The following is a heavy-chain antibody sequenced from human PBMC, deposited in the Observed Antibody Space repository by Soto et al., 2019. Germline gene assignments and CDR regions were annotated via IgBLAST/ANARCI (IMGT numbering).Heavy chain of an antibody. V-gene: IGHV4-31*03. J-gene: IGHJ5*02. CDR3: ARVSPDPRYCTNGVCYINWFDP. Sequence: QVQLQESGPGLVKPSQTLSLTCTVSGGSISSGGYYWSWIRQHPGKGLEWIGYIYYSGSTYYNPSLKSRVTISVDTSKNQFSLKLSSVTAADTAVYYCARVSPDPRYCTNGVCYINWFDPWGQGTLVTVSS. CDR2: IYYSGST. D-gene: IGHD2-8*01. CDR1: GGSISSGGYY.